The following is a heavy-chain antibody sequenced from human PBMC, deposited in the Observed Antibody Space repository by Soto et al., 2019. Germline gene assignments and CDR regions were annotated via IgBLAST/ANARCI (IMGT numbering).Heavy chain of an antibody. V-gene: IGHV5-51*01. CDR1: GYSFTSYW. Sequence: GESLKISCKGSGYSFTSYWIGWVRQMPGKGLEWMGIIYPGDSDTRYSPSFQGQVTISADKSISTAYLQSSSLKASDTAMYYCPRGRRVISPVDAFDIWRQXTMVTVSS. CDR3: PRGRRVISPVDAFDI. CDR2: IYPGDSDT. D-gene: IGHD3-10*01. J-gene: IGHJ3*02.